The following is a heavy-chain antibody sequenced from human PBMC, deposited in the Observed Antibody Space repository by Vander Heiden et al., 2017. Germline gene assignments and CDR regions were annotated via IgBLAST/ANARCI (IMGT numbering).Heavy chain of an antibody. D-gene: IGHD3-3*01. V-gene: IGHV1-18*01. CDR3: ARDEFVVVSMGYYYYGMDV. CDR2: ISAYNGNT. CDR1: GYTFTSYG. J-gene: IGHJ6*02. Sequence: QVQLVQSGAEVKKPGASVKVACKASGYTFTSYGISWVRQAPGQGLEWMGWISAYNGNTNYAQKLQGRGTMTTDTSTSTAYMELRSLRSDDTAVYYCARDEFVVVSMGYYYYGMDVWCQGTTVTVSS.